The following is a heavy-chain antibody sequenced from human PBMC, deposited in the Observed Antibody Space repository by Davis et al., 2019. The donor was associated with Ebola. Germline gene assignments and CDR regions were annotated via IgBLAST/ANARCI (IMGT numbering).Heavy chain of an antibody. CDR1: GYTFTSYG. CDR2: ISAYNGNT. CDR3: ARDHNIVLVVYAKSYYYYGMGV. J-gene: IGHJ6*02. V-gene: IGHV1-18*01. D-gene: IGHD2-8*02. Sequence: ASVKVSCKASGYTFTSYGISWVRQAPGQGLEWMGWISAYNGNTNYAQKLQGRVTMTTDTSTSTAYMELRSLRSDDTAVYYCARDHNIVLVVYAKSYYYYGMGVWGQGTTVTVSS.